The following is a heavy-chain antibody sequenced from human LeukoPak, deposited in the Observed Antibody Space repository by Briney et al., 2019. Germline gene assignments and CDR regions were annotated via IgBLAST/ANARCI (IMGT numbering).Heavy chain of an antibody. Sequence: ASVKVSCKASGYTFTGYYMHWVRQAPGQGLEWMGWINPNSGGTNYAQKFQGRVTMTRDTSISTAYMELSSLRSEDTAVYYCAREIDDIVVVPAANQMDVWGQGTTVTVSS. CDR1: GYTFTGYY. CDR2: INPNSGGT. J-gene: IGHJ6*02. D-gene: IGHD2-2*01. V-gene: IGHV1-2*02. CDR3: AREIDDIVVVPAANQMDV.